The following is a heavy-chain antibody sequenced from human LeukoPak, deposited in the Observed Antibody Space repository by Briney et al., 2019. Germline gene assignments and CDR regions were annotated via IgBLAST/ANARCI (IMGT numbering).Heavy chain of an antibody. J-gene: IGHJ4*02. Sequence: ASVKVSCKASGFTFGRSAVQWVRQAPGQGLEWMGWINPNSGGTNYAQKFQGRVTMTRDTSISTAYMELSRLRSDDTAVYYCARDRWQQLVLDYWGQGTLVTVSS. CDR2: INPNSGGT. CDR3: ARDRWQQLVLDY. CDR1: GFTFGRSA. D-gene: IGHD6-13*01. V-gene: IGHV1-2*02.